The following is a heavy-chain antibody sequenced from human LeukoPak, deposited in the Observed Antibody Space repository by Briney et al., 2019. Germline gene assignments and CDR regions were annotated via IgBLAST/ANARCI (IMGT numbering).Heavy chain of an antibody. J-gene: IGHJ5*02. CDR3: ASGGSSSWYRWFDP. CDR1: GGSISSYY. D-gene: IGHD6-13*01. Sequence: SETLSLTCTVSGGSISSYYWSWIRQHPGKGLEWIGDISYSGSTYYNPSLKSRVTISVDTSKNQFSLKLSSVTATDTAVYYCASGGSSSWYRWFDPWGQGTLVTVSS. V-gene: IGHV4-59*08. CDR2: ISYSGST.